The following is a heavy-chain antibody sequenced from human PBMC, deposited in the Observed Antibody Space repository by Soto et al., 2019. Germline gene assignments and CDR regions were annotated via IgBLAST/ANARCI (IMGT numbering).Heavy chain of an antibody. J-gene: IGHJ6*02. CDR1: GYTFTSYG. CDR3: ARVSGYDYYYYGMDV. CDR2: ISAYNGNT. V-gene: IGHV1-18*01. Sequence: QVQLVQSGAEVKKPGASVKVSCKASGYTFTSYGISWVRQAPGQGLEWMGWISAYNGNTNYAQKLQGRVTMTTDTSTSPAYMELRSLRSDDTAVYYCARVSGYDYYYYGMDVWGQGTTVTVSS. D-gene: IGHD5-12*01.